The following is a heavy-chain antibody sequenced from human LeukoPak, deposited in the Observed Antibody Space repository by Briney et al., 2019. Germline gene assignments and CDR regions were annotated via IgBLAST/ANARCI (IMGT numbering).Heavy chain of an antibody. CDR1: GYTFTSYY. Sequence: ASVKVSCKASGYTFTSYYMHWVRQAPGQGLEWMGIINPSGGSTSYAQKLQGRVTMTRDTSTSTVHMELSSLRSEDTAVYYCASITRITPGPDDSDFWGQGTLVTVSS. CDR2: INPSGGST. D-gene: IGHD1-7*01. CDR3: ASITRITPGPDDSDF. J-gene: IGHJ4*02. V-gene: IGHV1-46*04.